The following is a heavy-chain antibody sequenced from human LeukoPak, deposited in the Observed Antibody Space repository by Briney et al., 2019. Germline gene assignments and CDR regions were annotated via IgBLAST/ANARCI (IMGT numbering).Heavy chain of an antibody. D-gene: IGHD5-12*01. CDR1: GFTFSSYD. Sequence: PGGSLRLSCAASGFTFSSYDMHWVRQATGKGLEWVSAIGTAGDTYYPGSVKGRFTISRENAKNSLYLKMNSLRAGDTAVYYCARLGYDYDAFDIWGQGTMVTVSS. CDR2: IGTAGDT. V-gene: IGHV3-13*01. CDR3: ARLGYDYDAFDI. J-gene: IGHJ3*02.